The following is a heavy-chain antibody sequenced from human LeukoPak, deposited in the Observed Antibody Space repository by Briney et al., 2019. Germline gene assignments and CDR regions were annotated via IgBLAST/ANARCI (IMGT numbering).Heavy chain of an antibody. D-gene: IGHD1-26*01. V-gene: IGHV3-53*01. CDR3: ARDGGYGSYVSPSNWYFDL. J-gene: IGHJ2*01. CDR2: IYSGGST. Sequence: GGSLRLSCAASGFTVSNNYMSWVRQAPGKGLEWVSLIYSGGSTYYADSVKGRFTISRDDSKNTLYLQMNNLRADDTAVHYCARDGGYGSYVSPSNWYFDLWGRGTLVTVSS. CDR1: GFTVSNNY.